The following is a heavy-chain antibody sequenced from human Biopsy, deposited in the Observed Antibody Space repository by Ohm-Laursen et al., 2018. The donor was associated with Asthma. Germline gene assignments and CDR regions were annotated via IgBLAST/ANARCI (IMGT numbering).Heavy chain of an antibody. V-gene: IGHV1-18*01. D-gene: IGHD3-10*01. CDR2: ISVYNGNT. Sequence: ASVKVSCKTSGYTFNSTGITWVRQAPGQGLEWMGWISVYNGNTKVAQKLQDRVTMITDTSTSTAYMELRSLRSDDTAMYFCARAVDYSHYYGIDVWGQGTTVTVS. CDR1: GYTFNSTG. CDR3: ARAVDYSHYYGIDV. J-gene: IGHJ6*02.